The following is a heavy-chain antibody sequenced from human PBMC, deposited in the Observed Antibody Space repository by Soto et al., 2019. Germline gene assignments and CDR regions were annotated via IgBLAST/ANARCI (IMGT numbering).Heavy chain of an antibody. Sequence: GASVKVSCKASGGTFSSYAISWVRQAPGQGLEWMGGIIPIFGTANYAQKFQGRVTITADESTSTAYMELSSLRSEDTAVYYCARAPILVVVTDERKPVYSPPDYWGQGTLVTVSS. V-gene: IGHV1-69*13. J-gene: IGHJ4*02. D-gene: IGHD2-21*02. CDR2: IIPIFGTA. CDR1: GGTFSSYA. CDR3: ARAPILVVVTDERKPVYSPPDY.